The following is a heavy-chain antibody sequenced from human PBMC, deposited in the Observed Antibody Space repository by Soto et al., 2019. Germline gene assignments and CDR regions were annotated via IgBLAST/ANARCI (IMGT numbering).Heavy chain of an antibody. V-gene: IGHV4-39*01. CDR3: ARHDDGSGKYYYGMDV. CDR1: GGSISSSNYY. CDR2: IYYSGST. D-gene: IGHD3-10*01. J-gene: IGHJ6*02. Sequence: SETLSLTCAVSGGSISSSNYYWGWIRQPPGKGLEWIGTIYYSGSTYYNPSLKSRVTISIDTSKNQFSLKLSSVTAADTAVYYCARHDDGSGKYYYGMDVWGQGTTVT.